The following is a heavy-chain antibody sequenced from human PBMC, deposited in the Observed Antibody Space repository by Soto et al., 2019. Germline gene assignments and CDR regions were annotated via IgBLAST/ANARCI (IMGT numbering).Heavy chain of an antibody. D-gene: IGHD1-26*01. CDR1: GFTFSSYA. CDR3: ARDVESGSYQSYYYYYGMDV. CDR2: ISYDGSNK. V-gene: IGHV3-30-3*01. Sequence: QVQLVESGGGVVQPGRSLRLSCAASGFTFSSYAMHWVRQAPGKGLEWVAVISYDGSNKYYADSVKGRFTISRDNSKNTLYLQMNSLRAEDTAVYYCARDVESGSYQSYYYYYGMDVWGQGTTVTVSS. J-gene: IGHJ6*02.